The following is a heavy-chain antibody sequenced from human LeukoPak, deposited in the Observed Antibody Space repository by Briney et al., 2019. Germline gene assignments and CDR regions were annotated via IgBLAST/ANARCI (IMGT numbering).Heavy chain of an antibody. CDR3: AATGR. J-gene: IGHJ4*02. CDR1: GLALNLYK. Sequence: PGGSLRLSGMGSGLALNLYKVNWVRQAPGKGMEWVADNLESGSSHYSDAVKGRFTISRDNAKNSLYLQMNSLRVDDTAVYYCAATGRWGQGTLVTVSS. V-gene: IGHV3-48*04. D-gene: IGHD2-15*01. CDR2: NLESGSS.